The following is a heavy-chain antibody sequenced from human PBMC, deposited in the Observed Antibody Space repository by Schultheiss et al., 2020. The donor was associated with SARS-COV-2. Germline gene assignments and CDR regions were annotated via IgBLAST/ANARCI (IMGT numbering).Heavy chain of an antibody. J-gene: IGHJ4*02. CDR2: IYYSGST. V-gene: IGHV4-59*12. CDR1: GGSFSGYY. D-gene: IGHD5-18*01. CDR3: ARALTASYGYVY. Sequence: SETLSLTCAVYGGSFSGYYWSWIRQPPGKGLEWIGYIYYSGSTSYIPSLKSRVTISLDTSKNQFSLKLRSVTAADTAVYYCARALTASYGYVYWGQGTLVTVSS.